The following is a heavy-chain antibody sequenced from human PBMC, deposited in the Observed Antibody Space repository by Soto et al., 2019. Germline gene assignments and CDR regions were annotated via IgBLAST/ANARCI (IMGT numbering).Heavy chain of an antibody. D-gene: IGHD3-16*02. CDR2: VYYSGGT. Sequence: QLPLQESGPGLVKPSETLSLTCTVSGGSISSSSYYWGWVRQPPGEGLEGIGGVYYSGGTYYNPSLKSRVTISVDTSNNQFSLKLSSVTAADTAVYYCARPRDYDYIWGSYRLDYFDYWGQGTLVTVSS. V-gene: IGHV4-39*01. CDR1: GGSISSSSYY. CDR3: ARPRDYDYIWGSYRLDYFDY. J-gene: IGHJ4*02.